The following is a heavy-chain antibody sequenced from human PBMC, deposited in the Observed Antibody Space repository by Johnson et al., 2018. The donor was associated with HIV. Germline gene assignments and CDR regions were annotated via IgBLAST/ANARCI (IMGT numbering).Heavy chain of an antibody. D-gene: IGHD3-22*01. CDR3: ARVEQKSGYYRGAFDI. CDR1: GLTFSKYD. J-gene: IGHJ3*02. CDR2: IGTAGDT. V-gene: IGHV3-13*01. Sequence: VQLVESGGGLVQPGGSLRLSCEVSGLTFSKYDMHWVRQVTGKGLEWVSAIGTAGDTYYPGSVKGRFTISRENAKSSLYLQMNSLRAEDTAIYYCARVEQKSGYYRGAFDIWGQGTMVTVSS.